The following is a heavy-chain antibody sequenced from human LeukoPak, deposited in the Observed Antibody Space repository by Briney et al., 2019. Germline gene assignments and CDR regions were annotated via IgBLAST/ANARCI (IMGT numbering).Heavy chain of an antibody. Sequence: ASVKVSCKASGYTFTGYDINWVRQATGQGLEWMGWMNPNSGNTGYAQKFQGRVTMTRNTSISTAYMELSSLRSEDTAVYYCASSPHYYGSGSSDYWGQGTLVTVSS. V-gene: IGHV1-8*01. CDR1: GYTFTGYD. J-gene: IGHJ4*02. D-gene: IGHD3-10*01. CDR2: MNPNSGNT. CDR3: ASSPHYYGSGSSDY.